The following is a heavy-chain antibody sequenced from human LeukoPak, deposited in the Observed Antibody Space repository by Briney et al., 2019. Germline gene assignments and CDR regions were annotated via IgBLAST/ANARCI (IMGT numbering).Heavy chain of an antibody. CDR1: GDSISDSGWS. CDR2: IPFDENVADNEVP. CDR3: ARLTLTGVAGRSWFDA. Sequence: SETLSLTCQVSGDSISDSGWSWGWVRQFPGKGLEWIGTIPFDENVADNEVPTYNPSLKRRGIISAEKSKNQLSLKVNSVTAADTASYYCARLTLTGVAGRSWFDAWGQGILVIVSS. V-gene: IGHV4-39*01. J-gene: IGHJ5*02. D-gene: IGHD3-3*01.